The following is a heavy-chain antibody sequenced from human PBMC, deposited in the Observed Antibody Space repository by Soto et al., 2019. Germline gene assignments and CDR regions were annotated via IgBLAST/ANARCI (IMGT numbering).Heavy chain of an antibody. D-gene: IGHD3-10*01. V-gene: IGHV1-18*04. J-gene: IGHJ6*03. CDR2: ISASNGDT. CDR3: ARMVRGSNIVYYYYIDV. Sequence: QVELVQSGVEVKKPGASVKVSCKASGYTFTNHGLSWVRQAPGQGLEWMGWISASNGDTNYAQKFLGRVTVTTDTSTSTGYMELRSLKSEDTAVYYCARMVRGSNIVYYYYIDVWGKGTTVTVSS. CDR1: GYTFTNHG.